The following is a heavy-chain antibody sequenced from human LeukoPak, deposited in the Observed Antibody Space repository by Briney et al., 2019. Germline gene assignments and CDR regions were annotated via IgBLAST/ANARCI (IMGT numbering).Heavy chain of an antibody. D-gene: IGHD5-12*01. V-gene: IGHV3-23*01. CDR3: AIYVDIVAMPWGFDY. CDR1: GFTFSSYG. J-gene: IGHJ4*02. CDR2: ISGSGGST. Sequence: GSLRLSCAASGFTFSSYGMSWVRQAPGKGLEWVSAISGSGGSTYYADSVKGRLTISRDNSKNTLYLQMNSLRAEDTAVYYCAIYVDIVAMPWGFDYWGQGTLVTVSS.